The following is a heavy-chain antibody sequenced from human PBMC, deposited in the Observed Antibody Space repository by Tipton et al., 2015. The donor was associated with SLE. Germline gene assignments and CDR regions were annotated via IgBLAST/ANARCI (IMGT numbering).Heavy chain of an antibody. Sequence: GSLRLSCAASGFTFSSSWMHWVRQAPGKGLVWVSRINSGGTYATYADSVKGRFTITRDNAKNSLYLEMNSLRADDTAVYYCAREGVAGSFDFWGQGTLVTVSS. CDR1: GFTFSSSW. CDR3: AREGVAGSFDF. V-gene: IGHV3-74*01. D-gene: IGHD3-3*01. J-gene: IGHJ4*02. CDR2: INSGGTYA.